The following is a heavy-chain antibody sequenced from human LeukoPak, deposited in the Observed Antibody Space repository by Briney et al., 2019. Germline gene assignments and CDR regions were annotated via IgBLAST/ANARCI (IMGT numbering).Heavy chain of an antibody. CDR2: IYYTGST. J-gene: IGHJ4*02. D-gene: IGHD6-19*01. V-gene: IGHV4-59*01. CDR3: ARAFSSGWYPYSIGGLWFDY. CDR1: GGSISSYY. Sequence: SETLSLTCTVSGGSISSYYWSWIRQPPGKGLEWIGNIYYTGSTNYNPSLKSRVTISVDTSKNQFSLKLSSVTAADAAVYYCARAFSSGWYPYSIGGLWFDYWGQGTLVTVSS.